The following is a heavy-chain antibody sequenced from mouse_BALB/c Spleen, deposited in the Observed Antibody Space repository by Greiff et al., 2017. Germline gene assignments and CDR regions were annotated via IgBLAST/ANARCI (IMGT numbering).Heavy chain of an antibody. J-gene: IGHJ2*01. CDR2: INPSTGYT. CDR1: GYTFTSYW. CDR3: ASPITTVGY. Sequence: QVQLHQSGAELAKPGASVKMSCKASGYTFTSYWMHWVKQRPGQGLEWIGYINPSTGYTEYNQKFKDKATLTADKSSSTAYMQLSSLTSEDSAVYYCASPITTVGYWGQGTTLTVSS. D-gene: IGHD1-1*01. V-gene: IGHV1-7*01.